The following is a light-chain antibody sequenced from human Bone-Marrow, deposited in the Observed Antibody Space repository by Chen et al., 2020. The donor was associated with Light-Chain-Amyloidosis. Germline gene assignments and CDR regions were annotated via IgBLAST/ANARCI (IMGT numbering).Light chain of an antibody. J-gene: IGLJ3*02. CDR3: QVWDRSSDRPV. V-gene: IGLV3-21*02. CDR1: NIGPTS. Sequence: SYVLTQPSSVSVAPGQTATIGCGGNNIGPTSVHWYQQTPGQAPLLVVSDDSARPSGIPERLSGSISGDTATLTISRVEAGDEADYYSQVWDRSSDRPVFGGGTKLTVL. CDR2: DDS.